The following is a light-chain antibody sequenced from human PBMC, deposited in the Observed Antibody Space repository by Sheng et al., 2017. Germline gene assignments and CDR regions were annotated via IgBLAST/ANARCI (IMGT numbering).Light chain of an antibody. CDR2: DAS. CDR3: QQRKNWPHA. Sequence: EIVLTQSPATLSLSPGERATLSCRASQSISYYLAWYQQKPGQAPRLVIYDASTRATGIPARFSGSGSGTDFTLTISSLESEDFAVYYCQQRKNWPHAFGQGTKLE. CDR1: QSISYY. J-gene: IGKJ2*01. V-gene: IGKV3-11*01.